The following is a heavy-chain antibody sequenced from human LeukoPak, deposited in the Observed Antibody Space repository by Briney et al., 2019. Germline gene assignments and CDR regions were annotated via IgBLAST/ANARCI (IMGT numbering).Heavy chain of an antibody. CDR2: IMHDGTEK. Sequence: PGGSLRLSCAAPGFSFSTYWMSWVRQVPEKGLEWVANIMHDGTEKYFVDSMKGRFTISRDNAKNSLYLQMNSLRVEDTAVYYCARGGHYGSFDYWGQGTLVTVSS. V-gene: IGHV3-7*01. J-gene: IGHJ4*02. CDR3: ARGGHYGSFDY. D-gene: IGHD4-17*01. CDR1: GFSFSTYW.